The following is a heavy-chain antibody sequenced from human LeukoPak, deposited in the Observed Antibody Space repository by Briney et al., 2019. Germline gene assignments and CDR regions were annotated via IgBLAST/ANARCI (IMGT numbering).Heavy chain of an antibody. CDR2: IYYSGST. J-gene: IGHJ4*02. Sequence: SETLSLTCTVSGGSISSYYWSWIRQPPGKGLEWIGYIYYSGSTNHNPSLKSRVTISVDTSKNQFSLKLSSVTAADTAVYYCARNQKNFDYWGQGTLVTVSS. CDR3: ARNQKNFDY. V-gene: IGHV4-59*01. CDR1: GGSISSYY.